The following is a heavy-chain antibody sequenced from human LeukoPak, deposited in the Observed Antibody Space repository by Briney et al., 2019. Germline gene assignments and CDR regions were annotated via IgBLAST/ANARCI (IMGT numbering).Heavy chain of an antibody. CDR3: ARDRAPDRLGGYYFDY. J-gene: IGHJ4*02. Sequence: SETLSLTCTVSGGSISSYYWSWTRQPAGKGLEWIGRIYTSGSTNYNPSPKSRVTMSVDTSKNQFSLKLSSVTAADTAVYYCARDRAPDRLGGYYFDYWGQGTLVTVSS. D-gene: IGHD4-23*01. CDR1: GGSISSYY. V-gene: IGHV4-4*07. CDR2: IYTSGST.